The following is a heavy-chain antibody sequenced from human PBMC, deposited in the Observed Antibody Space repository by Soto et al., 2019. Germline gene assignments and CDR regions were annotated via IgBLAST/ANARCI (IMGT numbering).Heavy chain of an antibody. Sequence: EVQLVESGGGLVQPGGSLRLSCAASGFIFGTHSMNWVRQAPGKGLQWVSSISSSSRYIYYADSVRGRFTISRDNANISLYLQMNSLRAEDTAVYYCARVLTGTAYSFDDWGQGTLVTVSS. D-gene: IGHD1-7*01. J-gene: IGHJ4*02. CDR3: ARVLTGTAYSFDD. CDR2: ISSSSRYI. V-gene: IGHV3-21*01. CDR1: GFIFGTHS.